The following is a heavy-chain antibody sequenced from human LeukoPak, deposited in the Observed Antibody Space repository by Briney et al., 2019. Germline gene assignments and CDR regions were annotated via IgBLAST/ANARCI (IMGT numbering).Heavy chain of an antibody. CDR1: GGSISSSNW. Sequence: SGTLSLTCAVSGGSISSSNWWSWVRQPPGKGLEWTGEIYHSGSTNYNPSLKIRVTISVDKSKNQFSLKLSSVTAADTAVYYCARVPPPLYYYDSSGYPNWFDPWGQGTLVTVSS. D-gene: IGHD3-22*01. J-gene: IGHJ5*02. V-gene: IGHV4-4*02. CDR2: IYHSGST. CDR3: ARVPPPLYYYDSSGYPNWFDP.